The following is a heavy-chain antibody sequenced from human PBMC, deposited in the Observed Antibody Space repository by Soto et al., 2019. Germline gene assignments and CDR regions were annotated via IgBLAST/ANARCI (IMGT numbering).Heavy chain of an antibody. J-gene: IGHJ5*02. CDR3: ARARGGDSGDYASLFDR. Sequence: TLSLTCAVYGGSFSGYYWSWIRQRPGKGLEWIGYIHDSGNTYYNPSLKSRVTISLDTSKNQFSLKVTSMTAADTAVYFCARARGGDSGDYASLFDRWGQGNLVTVSS. D-gene: IGHD4-17*01. V-gene: IGHV4-34*09. CDR2: IHDSGNT. CDR1: GGSFSGYY.